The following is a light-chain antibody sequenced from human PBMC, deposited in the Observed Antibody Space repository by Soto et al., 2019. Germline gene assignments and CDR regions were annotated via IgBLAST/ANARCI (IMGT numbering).Light chain of an antibody. CDR3: QQYGLQGT. CDR2: DVS. J-gene: IGKJ1*01. V-gene: IGKV1-5*01. CDR1: QSINNL. Sequence: DVQMTQSPSTLSASVGDRVTITCRASQSINNLLAWYQQKPGKAPKFLIYDVSTLESGVPSRFSGSGSGTEFTLTISSLQPEDFATYYCQQYGLQGTFGQGTKVDIK.